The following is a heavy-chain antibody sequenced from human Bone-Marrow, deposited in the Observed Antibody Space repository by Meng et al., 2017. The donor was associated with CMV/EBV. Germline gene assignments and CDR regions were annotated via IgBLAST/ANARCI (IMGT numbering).Heavy chain of an antibody. Sequence: GGSLRLSCAASGFTFSSAWMSWVRQVPGKGLEWVGRIESHSDGGTTEYAAPVKGRFTISRDDSKKSLFLHMNSLKTEDTAVYYCTTDMAETITNVGGVITYFDHWGQGTRVTVSS. V-gene: IGHV3-15*04. CDR1: GFTFSSAW. CDR3: TTDMAETITNVGGVITYFDH. J-gene: IGHJ4*02. CDR2: IESHSDGGTT. D-gene: IGHD3-3*01.